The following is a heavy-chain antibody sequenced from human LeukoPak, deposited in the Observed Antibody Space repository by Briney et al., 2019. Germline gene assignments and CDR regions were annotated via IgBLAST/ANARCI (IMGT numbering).Heavy chain of an antibody. CDR2: IIPIFGTA. CDR3: AREFWTVTTGYYGMDV. J-gene: IGHJ6*04. Sequence: ASVNVSCKASGGTFSSYAIRWVRQAPGQGLEGMGGIIPIFGTANYAQKFQGRVTITADESTSTAYMELSSLRSEDTAVYYCAREFWTVTTGYYGMDVWGKGTTVTVSS. CDR1: GGTFSSYA. D-gene: IGHD4-17*01. V-gene: IGHV1-69*13.